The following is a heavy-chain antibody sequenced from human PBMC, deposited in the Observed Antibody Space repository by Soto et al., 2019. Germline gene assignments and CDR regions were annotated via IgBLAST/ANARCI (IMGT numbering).Heavy chain of an antibody. CDR3: AREKVTMVRGALKLLIDY. CDR2: INAGNGNT. D-gene: IGHD3-10*01. CDR1: GYTFTSYA. Sequence: ASVKVSCKASGYTFTSYAMHWVRQAPGQRLEWMGWINAGNGNTKYSQKFQGRVTMTTDTSTSTAYMELRSLRSDDTAVYYCAREKVTMVRGALKLLIDYWGQGTLVTVSS. V-gene: IGHV1-3*01. J-gene: IGHJ4*02.